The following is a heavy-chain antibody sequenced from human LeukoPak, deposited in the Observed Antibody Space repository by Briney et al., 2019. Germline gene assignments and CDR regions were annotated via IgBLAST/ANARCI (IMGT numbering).Heavy chain of an antibody. CDR1: GYTFTGYY. J-gene: IGHJ4*02. D-gene: IGHD3-22*01. CDR3: ARDKEGGYYDSSGYYPIKYYFDY. V-gene: IGHV1-2*02. CDR2: INPNSGGK. Sequence: ASVKVSCKASGYTFTGYYMHWVRQAPGQGLEWMGWINPNSGGKNYAQKFQGRVTMTRDTSISTAYMELSRLRSDDTAVYYCARDKEGGYYDSSGYYPIKYYFDYWGQGTLVTVSS.